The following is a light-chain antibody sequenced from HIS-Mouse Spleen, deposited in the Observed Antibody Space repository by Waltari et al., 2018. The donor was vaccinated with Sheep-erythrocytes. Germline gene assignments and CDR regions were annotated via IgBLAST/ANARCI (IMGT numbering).Light chain of an antibody. J-gene: IGLJ2*01. CDR2: GKN. CDR3: AAWDDSLNGVV. Sequence: SSELTQDPAVSVALGQTVRITCQGDSLRSYYASWFQQKPGQAPVLVIYGKNNRPSGIPDRFSGSKSGTSASLAISGLQSEDEADYYCAAWDDSLNGVVFGGGTKLTVL. V-gene: IGLV3-19*01. CDR1: SLRSYY.